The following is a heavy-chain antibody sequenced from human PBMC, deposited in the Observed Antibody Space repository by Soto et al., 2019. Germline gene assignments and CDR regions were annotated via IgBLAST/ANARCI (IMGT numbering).Heavy chain of an antibody. D-gene: IGHD2-15*01. V-gene: IGHV5-51*01. J-gene: IGHJ4*02. Sequence: GESLKISCKGSGYSFTSYWIGWVRQMPGIGLEWMGIIYPGDSDTGYSPSFQGQVTISADKTISTAYLQWSSLRASDTAMYYCARRLCSGGSCYDYWGQGTLVTVSS. CDR1: GYSFTSYW. CDR2: IYPGDSDT. CDR3: ARRLCSGGSCYDY.